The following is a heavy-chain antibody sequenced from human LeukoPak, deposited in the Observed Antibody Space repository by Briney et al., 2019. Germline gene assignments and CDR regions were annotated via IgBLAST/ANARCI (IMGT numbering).Heavy chain of an antibody. CDR1: GFTLSVYW. D-gene: IGHD6-19*01. CDR2: INSDGSST. V-gene: IGHV3-74*01. Sequence: PGGSLRLSCAASGFTLSVYWMHWVRQVPGKGLVWVSRINSDGSSTTYADSVRGRFTISRDNAMNTLYLQMNSLRGEDTAVYYCARGIAVAGTFSWFDPWGQGTLVTVSS. J-gene: IGHJ5*02. CDR3: ARGIAVAGTFSWFDP.